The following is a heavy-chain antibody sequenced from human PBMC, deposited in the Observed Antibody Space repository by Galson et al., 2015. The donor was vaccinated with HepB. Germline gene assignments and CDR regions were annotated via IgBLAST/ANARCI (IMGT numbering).Heavy chain of an antibody. Sequence: SVKVSCKASGYTFTSYYMHWVRQAPGQGLEWMGIINPSGGSTSYAQKFQGRVTMTRDTSTSTVYMELSSLRSEDTAVYYCARERVYVGADSQNFDYWGQGTLVTVSS. CDR1: GYTFTSYY. J-gene: IGHJ4*02. CDR2: INPSGGST. V-gene: IGHV1-46*03. CDR3: ARERVYVGADSQNFDY. D-gene: IGHD1-26*01.